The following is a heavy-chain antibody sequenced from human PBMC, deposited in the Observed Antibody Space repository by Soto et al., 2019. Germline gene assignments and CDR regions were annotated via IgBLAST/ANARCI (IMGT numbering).Heavy chain of an antibody. J-gene: IGHJ6*02. D-gene: IGHD5-12*01. CDR2: INPNSGGT. Sequence: QVQLVQSGAEVKKPGASVKVSCKASGYTFTGYYMHWVRQAPGQGLEWMGWINPNSGGTNYAQKFQGWVTMTRDTSISTAYMELSRLRSDDTAVYYCARDGLEPTLEMATKIEPIYYYYGMDVWGQGTTVTVSS. CDR3: ARDGLEPTLEMATKIEPIYYYYGMDV. V-gene: IGHV1-2*04. CDR1: GYTFTGYY.